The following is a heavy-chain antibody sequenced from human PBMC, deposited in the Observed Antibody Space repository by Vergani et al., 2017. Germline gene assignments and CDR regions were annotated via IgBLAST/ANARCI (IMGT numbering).Heavy chain of an antibody. CDR1: GFTFSDFW. J-gene: IGHJ4*02. Sequence: EVLLVESGGGLVQPGESLRLSCTASGFTFSDFWMTWVRQVPGKGLEWVANIMPDGSATMYADSLRGRFSISRDNAKNTLYLQVRSLRLEDTGVYHCVRDRGLCAGGRCYTEAWDYWGQGTPVTVSS. CDR3: VRDRGLCAGGRCYTEAWDY. D-gene: IGHD2-2*02. CDR2: IMPDGSAT. V-gene: IGHV3-7*01.